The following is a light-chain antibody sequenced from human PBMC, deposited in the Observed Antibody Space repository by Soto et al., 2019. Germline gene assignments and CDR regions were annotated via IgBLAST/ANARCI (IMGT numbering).Light chain of an antibody. CDR2: DNN. CDR3: QSYDTCLSGYV. Sequence: QSVLTQSPSVSGSPGQRVTLSCTGSISNIGAGYDVHWYQQLPGAAPKLLIYDNNNRPSGVPDRFSGSKSGASASLAITGLQDEDEAYYYCQSYDTCLSGYVFGTGTKVTV. CDR1: ISNIGAGYD. V-gene: IGLV1-40*03. J-gene: IGLJ1*01.